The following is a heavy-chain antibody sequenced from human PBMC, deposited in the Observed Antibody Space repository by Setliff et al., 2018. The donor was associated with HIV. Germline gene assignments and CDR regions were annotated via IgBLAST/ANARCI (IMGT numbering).Heavy chain of an antibody. CDR2: INPSGGST. Sequence: ASVKVSCKASGYTLTSYYIHWVRQAPGQGLEWMGIINPSGGSTSYALKFQGRVTMTRDTSTSTAYMELSSLTSDDTAIYYCARGRLSWSPDFWGQGTLVTVSS. CDR1: GYTLTSYY. V-gene: IGHV1-46*01. J-gene: IGHJ4*02. CDR3: ARGRLSWSPDF.